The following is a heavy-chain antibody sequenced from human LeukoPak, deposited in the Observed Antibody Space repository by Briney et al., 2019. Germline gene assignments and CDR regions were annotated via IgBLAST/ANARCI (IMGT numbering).Heavy chain of an antibody. Sequence: GESLKISCKGSGYTFTTYWIGWVRQMPGKGLEWMGIIYPGDSGTRYSPSFQGQVTISADKSISTAYLQWSSLKASDTAMYYCARQGYSSSYYYFDYWGQGTLVTVSS. V-gene: IGHV5-51*01. CDR1: GYTFTTYW. D-gene: IGHD6-13*01. J-gene: IGHJ4*02. CDR3: ARQGYSSSYYYFDY. CDR2: IYPGDSGT.